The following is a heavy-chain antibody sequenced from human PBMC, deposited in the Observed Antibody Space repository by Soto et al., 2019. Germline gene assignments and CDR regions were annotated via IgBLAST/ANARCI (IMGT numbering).Heavy chain of an antibody. CDR3: ARVYCSGGSCYGIDY. J-gene: IGHJ4*02. Sequence: QVQLVQSGAEVKKPGASVKISCKASGDTFTSYYMHWVRQAPGQGLEWMGIINPRGGTSNAQKFQGCDTRTRNTSTSTVYMELSRLRSEDTAVYYCARVYCSGGSCYGIDYWGQGTLVTVSS. V-gene: IGHV1-46*01. CDR1: GDTFTSYY. D-gene: IGHD2-15*01. CDR2: INPRGGT.